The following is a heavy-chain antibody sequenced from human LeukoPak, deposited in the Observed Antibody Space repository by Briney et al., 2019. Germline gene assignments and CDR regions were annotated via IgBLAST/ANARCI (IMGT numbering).Heavy chain of an antibody. CDR3: ARTDLDCSGGSCPDY. CDR2: ISSSSSYV. J-gene: IGHJ4*02. V-gene: IGHV3-21*01. Sequence: GGSLRLSCAPSGFTFSVYSMNWVRQAPGKGLEWVTSISSSSSYVYYADSVKGRFTISRDNAKNSLYLQMNSLRAEDTAVYYCARTDLDCSGGSCPDYWGQGTLVTVSS. D-gene: IGHD2-15*01. CDR1: GFTFSVYS.